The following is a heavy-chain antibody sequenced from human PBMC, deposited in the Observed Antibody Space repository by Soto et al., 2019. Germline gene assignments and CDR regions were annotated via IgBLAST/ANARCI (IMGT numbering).Heavy chain of an antibody. CDR1: GFTFSSYS. Sequence: GGSLRLSCAASGFTFSSYSMNWVRQAPGKGLEWVSSISSSSSNIYYADSVKGRFTISNDNAKNSLYLQMNSLRAEETAVYYWARNYGDYIKDYWYFDLWGRGTLVTVSS. V-gene: IGHV3-21*01. CDR2: ISSSSSNI. CDR3: ARNYGDYIKDYWYFDL. D-gene: IGHD4-17*01. J-gene: IGHJ2*01.